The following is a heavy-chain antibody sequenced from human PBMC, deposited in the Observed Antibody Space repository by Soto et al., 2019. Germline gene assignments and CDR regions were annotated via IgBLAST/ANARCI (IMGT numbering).Heavy chain of an antibody. J-gene: IGHJ6*02. D-gene: IGHD3-10*01. Sequence: PGESLKISCKGSGYSFTNYWIGWVRQMPGKGLEWMGIIYPGDSDTIYSPSFQGQVTISADKSITTAYLQWSSLKASDTAMYYCARRSGSGNFFSYGMDVWGQGTTVTVSS. CDR1: GYSFTNYW. V-gene: IGHV5-51*01. CDR3: ARRSGSGNFFSYGMDV. CDR2: IYPGDSDT.